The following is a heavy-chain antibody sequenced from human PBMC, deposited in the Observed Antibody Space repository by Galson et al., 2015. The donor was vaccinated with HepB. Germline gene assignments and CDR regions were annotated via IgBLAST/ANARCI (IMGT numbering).Heavy chain of an antibody. Sequence: SLRLSCAASGFTFSSYWMHWVRQAPGKGLVWVSRISSDGSSTSYADSVKGRFTISRDNAKNTLYLQMNSLRAEDTAVYYCARDGWIQLWLTTSYYYGMDVWGQGTTVTVSS. CDR3: ARDGWIQLWLTTSYYYGMDV. J-gene: IGHJ6*02. CDR1: GFTFSSYW. D-gene: IGHD5-18*01. CDR2: ISSDGSST. V-gene: IGHV3-74*01.